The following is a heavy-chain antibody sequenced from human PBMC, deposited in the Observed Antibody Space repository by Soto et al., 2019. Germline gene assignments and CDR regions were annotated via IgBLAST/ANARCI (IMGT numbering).Heavy chain of an antibody. D-gene: IGHD4-17*01. V-gene: IGHV3-7*03. CDR2: IKQDGSEK. CDR3: ARVHYGDYVFWFDP. Sequence: EVQLVESGGGLVQPGGSLRLSCAASGFTFSSYWMSWVRQAPGKGLEWVANIKQDGSEKYYVDSVKGRFTISRDNAKNSLYLQMHSLRAEDTAVYYCARVHYGDYVFWFDPWGQGTLVTVSS. CDR1: GFTFSSYW. J-gene: IGHJ5*02.